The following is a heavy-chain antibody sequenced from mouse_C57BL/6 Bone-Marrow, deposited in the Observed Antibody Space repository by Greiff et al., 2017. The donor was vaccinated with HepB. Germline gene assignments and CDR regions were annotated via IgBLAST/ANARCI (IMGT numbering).Heavy chain of an antibody. V-gene: IGHV1-7*01. D-gene: IGHD1-1*01. CDR3: AGPYYYGSSYLDY. CDR1: GYTFTGYW. Sequence: QVHVKQSGAELAKPGASVKLSCKASGYTFTGYWMHWVKQRPGQGLEWIGYINPSSGYTKYNQKFKDKATLTADKSSSTAYMQLSSLTYEDSAVYYCAGPYYYGSSYLDYWGQGTTLTVSS. CDR2: INPSSGYT. J-gene: IGHJ2*01.